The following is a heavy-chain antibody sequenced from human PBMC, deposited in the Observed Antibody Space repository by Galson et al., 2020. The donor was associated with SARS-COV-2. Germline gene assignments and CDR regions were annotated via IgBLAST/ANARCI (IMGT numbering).Heavy chain of an antibody. V-gene: IGHV3-23*01. Sequence: GGSLRLSCAASGFTFRSYAMSWVRQAPGKGLEWVSAISGSGGSTYYADSVKGRFTISRDNSKNTLYLQMNSLRAEDTAVYYCAKDIVEQYCGGDCYSGAFDIWGQGTMVTVSS. CDR2: ISGSGGST. D-gene: IGHD2-21*02. CDR3: AKDIVEQYCGGDCYSGAFDI. CDR1: GFTFRSYA. J-gene: IGHJ3*02.